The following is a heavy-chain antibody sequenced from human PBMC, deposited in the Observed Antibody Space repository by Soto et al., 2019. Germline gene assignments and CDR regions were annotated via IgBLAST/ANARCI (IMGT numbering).Heavy chain of an antibody. CDR3: ARLSGPSRRRLQLSYYYYGMDV. Sequence: ASVKVSCKASGYTFTSHGISWVRQAPGQGLEGMGWISAYNGNTNYAQKLQGRVTMTTDTSTSTAYMELRSLRSDDTAVYYCARLSGPSRRRLQLSYYYYGMDVWGQGTTVTVSS. V-gene: IGHV1-18*01. D-gene: IGHD5-12*01. CDR1: GYTFTSHG. CDR2: ISAYNGNT. J-gene: IGHJ6*02.